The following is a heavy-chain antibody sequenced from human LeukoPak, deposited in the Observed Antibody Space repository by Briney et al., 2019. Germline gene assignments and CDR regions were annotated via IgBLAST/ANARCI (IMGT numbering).Heavy chain of an antibody. J-gene: IGHJ4*02. V-gene: IGHV1-69*13. CDR1: GYIFTSYG. Sequence: GASVKVSCKASGYIFTSYGITWVRQAPGQGLEWMGGIIPIFGTANYAQKFQGRVTITADESTSTAYMELSSLRSEDTAVYYCARGGRFEDYFDYWGQGTLVTVSS. CDR3: ARGGRFEDYFDY. CDR2: IIPIFGTA. D-gene: IGHD3-3*01.